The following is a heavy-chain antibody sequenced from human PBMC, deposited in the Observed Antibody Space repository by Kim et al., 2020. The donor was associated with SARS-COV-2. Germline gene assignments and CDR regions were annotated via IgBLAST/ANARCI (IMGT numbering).Heavy chain of an antibody. D-gene: IGHD6-19*01. CDR2: IKEEGSEE. J-gene: IGHJ4*02. V-gene: IGHV3-7*01. CDR3: ARWGYVTGWTLDS. CDR1: GFTFRNYQ. Sequence: GGSLRLSCAASGFTFRNYQMSWVRQAPGKGLEWVANIKEEGSEEYIVNSLKGRFTLSRDNAKNLVYLQLNSLRAEDTAGYFCARWGYVTGWTLDSWGQGT.